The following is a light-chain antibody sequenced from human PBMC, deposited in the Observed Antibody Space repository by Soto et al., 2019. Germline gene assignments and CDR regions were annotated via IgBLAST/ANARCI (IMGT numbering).Light chain of an antibody. Sequence: EIVLTQSPVTLSLYPGERATLSCRASQSVSGYLAWYQQKPGQAPRLLIYATSSRATGIPDRFSGSGSGTDFTLTISRLEPEDFAVYYCQQYGRSGTFGQGTKVDIK. V-gene: IGKV3-20*01. CDR1: QSVSGY. J-gene: IGKJ1*01. CDR2: ATS. CDR3: QQYGRSGT.